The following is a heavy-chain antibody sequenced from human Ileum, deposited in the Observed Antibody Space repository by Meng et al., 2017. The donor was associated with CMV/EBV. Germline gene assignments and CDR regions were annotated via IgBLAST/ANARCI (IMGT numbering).Heavy chain of an antibody. V-gene: IGHV1-18*01. Sequence: ASVKVSCKASGYTFTSYGISWVRQAPGQGLEWMGWISAYNGNTNYAQKLQGRVTMTTDTSTSTAYMELRSLRSDDTAVYYCARDPGSEYQLLLVHYGMDVWGQGTMVTVSS. CDR2: ISAYNGNT. J-gene: IGHJ6*02. CDR1: GYTFTSYG. CDR3: ARDPGSEYQLLLVHYGMDV. D-gene: IGHD2-2*01.